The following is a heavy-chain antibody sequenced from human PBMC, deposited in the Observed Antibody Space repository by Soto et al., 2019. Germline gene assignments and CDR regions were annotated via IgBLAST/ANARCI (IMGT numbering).Heavy chain of an antibody. J-gene: IGHJ6*02. CDR3: TRDYVMDV. V-gene: IGHV3-21*01. CDR2: ISTTSTYI. Sequence: GGSLRLSCAASGFTFSGDSMNWVRQAPGKGLEWVSSISTTSTYIYYADSVKGRFTISRDNANNSLHLQMNSLRAEDTAVCYCTRDYVMDVWGQGTTVTVSS. CDR1: GFTFSGDS.